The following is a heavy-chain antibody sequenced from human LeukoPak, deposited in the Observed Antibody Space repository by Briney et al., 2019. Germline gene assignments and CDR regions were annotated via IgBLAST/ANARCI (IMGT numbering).Heavy chain of an antibody. J-gene: IGHJ3*02. D-gene: IGHD3-16*01. V-gene: IGHV4-59*01. CDR3: AAGGEAFDI. CDR2: IYYSGST. CDR1: GGSISSDY. Sequence: SETLSLTCTVSGGSISSDYWSWIRQPPGKGLEWIGYIYYSGSTNYNPSLKSRVTISVDTSKNQFSLKLSPVTAADTAVYYCAAGGEAFDIWGQGTMVTVSS.